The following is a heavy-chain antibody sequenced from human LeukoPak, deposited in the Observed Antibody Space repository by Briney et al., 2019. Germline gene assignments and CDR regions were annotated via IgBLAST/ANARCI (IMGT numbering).Heavy chain of an antibody. CDR3: AKSLAVRGDYYYGMDV. J-gene: IGHJ6*02. CDR1: GFTFDDYA. CDR2: ISWNSSKI. D-gene: IGHD3-10*01. Sequence: GRSLRLSCAASGFTFDDYAMHWVRQAPGKGLEWVSGISWNSSKIGYADSVKGRFTISRDNAKNSLYLQINSLRAEDTALYYCAKSLAVRGDYYYGMDVWGQGTTVTVSS. V-gene: IGHV3-9*01.